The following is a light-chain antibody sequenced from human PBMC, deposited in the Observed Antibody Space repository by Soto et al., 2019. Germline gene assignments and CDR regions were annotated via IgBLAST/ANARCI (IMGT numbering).Light chain of an antibody. Sequence: ETVLTQSPGTLSLSPGERATLSCRASQTIRSNYLAWYRQTPGQAPRLLIYGASNRATGIADRFSGSESGTYFTLLITRLEPEDFSLSYSHQSPSSPWTFGQPTNVQI. CDR1: QTIRSNY. V-gene: IGKV3-20*01. CDR2: GAS. J-gene: IGKJ1*01. CDR3: HQSPSSPWT.